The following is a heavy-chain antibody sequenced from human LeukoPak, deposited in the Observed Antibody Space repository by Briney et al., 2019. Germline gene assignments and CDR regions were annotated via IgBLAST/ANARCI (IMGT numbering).Heavy chain of an antibody. V-gene: IGHV1-2*02. J-gene: IGHJ1*01. Sequence: ASVKVSCKASGYTFTGYYMHWVQQAPGQGLEWMGWINPNSGGTNYAQKFQGRVTMTRDTSISTAYMELSRLRSDDTAVYYCAVTTVTTVGYFQHWGQGTLVTVSS. CDR2: INPNSGGT. CDR1: GYTFTGYY. D-gene: IGHD4-11*01. CDR3: AVTTVTTVGYFQH.